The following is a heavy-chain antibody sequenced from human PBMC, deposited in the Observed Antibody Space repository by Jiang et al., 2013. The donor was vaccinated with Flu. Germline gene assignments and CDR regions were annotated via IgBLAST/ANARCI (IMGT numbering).Heavy chain of an antibody. CDR3: ARDSSRISGGFDP. CDR1: SVSSNSAA. D-gene: IGHD6-6*01. Sequence: SVSSNSAAWNWIRQSPSRGLEWLGRTYYRSKWYNDYAVSVKSRITINPDTSKNQFSLQLNSVTPEDAAVYYCARDSSRISGGFDPWGQGTLVTVSS. CDR2: TYYRSKWYN. J-gene: IGHJ5*02. V-gene: IGHV6-1*01.